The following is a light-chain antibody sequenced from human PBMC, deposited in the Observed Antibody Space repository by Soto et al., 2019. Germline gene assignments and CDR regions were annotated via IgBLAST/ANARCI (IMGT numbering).Light chain of an antibody. J-gene: IGKJ1*01. Sequence: EIVMTQSPATLSFSPGERATLSCRASQSVSNNLAWYQQKPGQAPRLLIYGASTRATGIPARFSGSGSGTEFTLTIGSLQSEDFAVYYCQHYSNWPAFGQGTQVEIK. CDR2: GAS. V-gene: IGKV3-15*01. CDR1: QSVSNN. CDR3: QHYSNWPA.